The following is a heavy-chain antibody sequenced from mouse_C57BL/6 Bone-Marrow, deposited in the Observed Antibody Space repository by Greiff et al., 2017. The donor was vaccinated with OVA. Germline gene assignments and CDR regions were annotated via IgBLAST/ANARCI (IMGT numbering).Heavy chain of an antibody. CDR3: AKKGVSNYDYYAMDY. CDR2: IWRGGST. CDR1: GFSLTSYG. Sequence: VQLQESGPGLVQPSQSLSITCTVSGFSLTSYGVHWVRQSPGKGLEWLGVIWRGGSTDYNAAFMSRLSITKDNSKSQVFFKMNSLQADDTAIYYCAKKGVSNYDYYAMDYWGQGTSVTVSS. D-gene: IGHD2-5*01. J-gene: IGHJ4*01. V-gene: IGHV2-5*01.